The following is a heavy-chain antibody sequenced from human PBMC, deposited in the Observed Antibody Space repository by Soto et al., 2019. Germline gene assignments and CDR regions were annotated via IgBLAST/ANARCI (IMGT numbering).Heavy chain of an antibody. J-gene: IGHJ6*02. CDR1: GGSFSGYY. Sequence: PSETLSLTCAVYGGSFSGYYWSWIRQPPGKGLEWIGEINHSGSTNYNPSLKSRVTISVDTSKNQFSLKLSSVTAADTAVYYCARGRKKDPAYSSSSLLYYYYYYGMDVWGQGTTVTVSS. CDR2: INHSGST. D-gene: IGHD6-6*01. CDR3: ARGRKKDPAYSSSSLLYYYYYYGMDV. V-gene: IGHV4-34*01.